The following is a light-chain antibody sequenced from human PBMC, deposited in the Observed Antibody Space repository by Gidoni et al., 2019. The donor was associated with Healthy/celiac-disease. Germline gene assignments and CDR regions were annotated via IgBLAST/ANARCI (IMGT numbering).Light chain of an antibody. Sequence: LPVTPGEPASISCRSSQSLLHSNGYNYLDLYLQKPGQSPQLLIYLGSNRASGVPDRFSGSGSGTDFTLKISRVEAEYVGVYYCMQALQTPLTFGQGTKVEIK. CDR1: QSLLHSNGYNY. J-gene: IGKJ1*01. CDR3: MQALQTPLT. V-gene: IGKV2-28*01. CDR2: LGS.